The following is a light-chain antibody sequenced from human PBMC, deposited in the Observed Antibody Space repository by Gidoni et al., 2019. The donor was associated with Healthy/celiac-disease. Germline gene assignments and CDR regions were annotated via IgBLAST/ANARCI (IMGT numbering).Light chain of an antibody. CDR3: QQRSNWS. J-gene: IGKJ4*01. V-gene: IGKV3-11*01. CDR2: DAS. Sequence: ENVWTQSPATLSLAPGERATLSCRASQRVSSYLAWYQQKPGQAPRLLIYDASNRATGIPARFSGSGSGTDFTLTISSLEPEDFAVYFCQQRSNWSFGGGTKVEIK. CDR1: QRVSSY.